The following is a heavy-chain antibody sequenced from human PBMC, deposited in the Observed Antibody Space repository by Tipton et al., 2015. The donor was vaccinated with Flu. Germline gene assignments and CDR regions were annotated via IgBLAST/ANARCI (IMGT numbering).Heavy chain of an antibody. V-gene: IGHV3-48*03. CDR1: GFTFSSYE. CDR2: ITSSGNTI. Sequence: SLRLSCAASGFTFSSYEMNWVRQAPGKGLEWVSYITSSGNTISYADSVRGRFTISRDNTKKSLYLQLNSLRAEDTAIYYCARDKAYSAFDYWGQGTLVTVSS. D-gene: IGHD2-21*01. CDR3: ARDKAYSAFDY. J-gene: IGHJ4*02.